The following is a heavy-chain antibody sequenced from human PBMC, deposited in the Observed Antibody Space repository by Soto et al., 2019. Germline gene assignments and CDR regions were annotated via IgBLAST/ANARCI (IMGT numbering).Heavy chain of an antibody. V-gene: IGHV4-31*03. CDR1: GGSISSGGYY. CDR3: ASFAEPPNCFDT. Sequence: SETLSLTCTVSGGSISSGGYYGSWIRQHPGRGLEWIGYIYYGGTTYYNPSLQSRLTISLDTSTNQFSLRLSSVTAADTAIYFCASFAEPPNCFDTWGHGTLVTVSS. J-gene: IGHJ5*01. CDR2: IYYGGTT. D-gene: IGHD1-1*01.